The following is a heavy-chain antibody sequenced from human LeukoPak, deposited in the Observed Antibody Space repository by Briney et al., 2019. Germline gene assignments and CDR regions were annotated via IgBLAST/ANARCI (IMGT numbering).Heavy chain of an antibody. D-gene: IGHD2-21*01. CDR3: ASECGGDCLDAFDI. CDR1: GYTFTSYD. Sequence: ASVKVSCTASGYTFTSYDINWVRQATGQGLEWMGWMNPNSGNTGYAQKFQGRVTITRNTSISTAYMELSSLRSEDTAVYYCASECGGDCLDAFDIWGQGTMVTVSS. V-gene: IGHV1-8*03. CDR2: MNPNSGNT. J-gene: IGHJ3*02.